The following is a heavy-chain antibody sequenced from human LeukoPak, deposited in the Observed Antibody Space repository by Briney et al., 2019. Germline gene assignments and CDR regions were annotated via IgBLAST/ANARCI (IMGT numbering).Heavy chain of an antibody. J-gene: IGHJ5*02. CDR1: GGTFSSYA. D-gene: IGHD6-13*01. CDR2: IIPIFGTA. V-gene: IGHV1-69*05. CDR3: ARVSPSSFNWFDP. Sequence: AVNVSCKASGGTFSSYAISWVRQAPGQGLEWMGGIIPIFGTANYAQKFQGRVTITTDESTSTAYMELSSLRSEDTAVYYCARVSPSSFNWFDPWGQGILVTVSS.